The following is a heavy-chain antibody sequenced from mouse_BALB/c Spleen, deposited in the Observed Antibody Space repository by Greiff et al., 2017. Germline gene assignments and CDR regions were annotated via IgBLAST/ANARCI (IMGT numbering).Heavy chain of an antibody. CDR3: ARDKGSSGYPYYAMDY. D-gene: IGHD3-1*01. CDR2: ISDGGSYT. CDR1: GFTFSDYY. V-gene: IGHV5-4*02. Sequence: EVQLVESGGGLVKPGGSLKLSCAASGFTFSDYYMYWVRQTPEKRLEWVATISDGGSYTYYPDSVKGRFTISRDNAKNNLYLQMSSLKSEDTAMYYCARDKGSSGYPYYAMDYWGQGTSVTVSS. J-gene: IGHJ4*01.